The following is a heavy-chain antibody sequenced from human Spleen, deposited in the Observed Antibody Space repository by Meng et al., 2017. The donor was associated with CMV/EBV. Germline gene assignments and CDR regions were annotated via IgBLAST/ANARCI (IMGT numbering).Heavy chain of an antibody. CDR2: IYGGSSST. Sequence: TFSSYGMSWVRQDTRKGLEWVSVIYGGSSSTYYADSVKGQFTISRDNSKNTLYLQMNSIGAEDTAVYYCEKGGLGSPWNGPLMYYFDYWGQGTLVTVSS. CDR1: TFSSYG. V-gene: IGHV3-23*03. J-gene: IGHJ4*02. D-gene: IGHD3-3*01. CDR3: EKGGLGSPWNGPLMYYFDY.